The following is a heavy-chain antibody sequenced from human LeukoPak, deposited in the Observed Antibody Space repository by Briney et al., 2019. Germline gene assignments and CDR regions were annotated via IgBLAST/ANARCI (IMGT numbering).Heavy chain of an antibody. V-gene: IGHV7-4-1*02. Sequence: GASVKVSCKASGYTFTSYAMNWVRQAPGQGLEWMGWINTNTGNPTYAQGFTGRFVFSLDTSVSTAYLQISSLKADDTAVYYCARDKYNWKLPFGDGSTGWFDPWGQGTLVTVSS. J-gene: IGHJ5*02. CDR2: INTNTGNP. D-gene: IGHD1-20*01. CDR1: GYTFTSYA. CDR3: ARDKYNWKLPFGDGSTGWFDP.